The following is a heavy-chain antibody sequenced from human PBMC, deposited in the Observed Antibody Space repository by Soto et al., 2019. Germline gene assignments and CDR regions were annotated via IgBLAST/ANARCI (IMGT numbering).Heavy chain of an antibody. V-gene: IGHV4-31*03. CDR3: ARWWSGSRQGFDP. Sequence: QVQLQESGPGLVKPSQTLSLTCTVSGGSISSGDYYWSWIRQHPGKGLEWIGYIYYSGSTYYNPSVNGRXXISLDTSKNQFSLKLSSVTAADTAVYYCARWWSGSRQGFDPWGQGTLVTVSS. CDR2: IYYSGST. D-gene: IGHD3-3*01. J-gene: IGHJ5*02. CDR1: GGSISSGDYY.